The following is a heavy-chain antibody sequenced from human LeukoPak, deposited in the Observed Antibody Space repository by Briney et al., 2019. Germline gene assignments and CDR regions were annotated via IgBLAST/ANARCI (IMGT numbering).Heavy chain of an antibody. Sequence: SETLSLTCTVSGGSISSYYWSWIRQPPGKGLEWIGYIYYSGSTNYNPSLKSRVTISVDTSKNQFSLKLSSVTAADTAVYYCARGVGRYYYYYMDVWGKGTTVTISS. CDR3: ARGVGRYYYYYMDV. CDR1: GGSISSYY. D-gene: IGHD3-10*01. J-gene: IGHJ6*03. V-gene: IGHV4-59*01. CDR2: IYYSGST.